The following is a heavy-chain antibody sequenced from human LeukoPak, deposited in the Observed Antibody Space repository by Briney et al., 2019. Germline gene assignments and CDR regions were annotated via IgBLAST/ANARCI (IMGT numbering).Heavy chain of an antibody. V-gene: IGHV1-2*02. D-gene: IGHD1-26*01. J-gene: IGHJ4*02. CDR1: GNTFSGYY. CDR2: INPNSGGT. Sequence: ASVKVSCKASGNTFSGYYMHWVRQAPGQGLEWMGWINPNSGGTNYAQKFQGRVAMTTDTSTSTVFLQLTSLISDDAAVYFCARGGIVGSSWNYGFDYWGQGALVTVSS. CDR3: ARGGIVGSSWNYGFDY.